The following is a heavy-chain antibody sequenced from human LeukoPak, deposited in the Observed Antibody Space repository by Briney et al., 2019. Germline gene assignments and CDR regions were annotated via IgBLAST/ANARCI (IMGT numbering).Heavy chain of an antibody. V-gene: IGHV3-11*06. CDR2: ISSSSSYT. CDR3: ALNYCSGGSCYPH. J-gene: IGHJ4*02. D-gene: IGHD2-15*01. Sequence: GGSLRLSCAASGFTFSDYYMSWIRQAPGKGLEWVSYISSSSSYTNYADSVKGRFTISRDNAKNLLCLQMNSLRAEDTAVYYCALNYCSGGSCYPHWGQGTLVTVSS. CDR1: GFTFSDYY.